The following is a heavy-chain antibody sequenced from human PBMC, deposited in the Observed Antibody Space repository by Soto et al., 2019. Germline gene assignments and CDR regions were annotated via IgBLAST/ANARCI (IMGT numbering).Heavy chain of an antibody. CDR3: VRRHVSATGIDWFDP. V-gene: IGHV1-3*01. D-gene: IGHD6-13*01. J-gene: IGHJ5*02. CDR2: INAANGDT. CDR1: GDTFTSYG. Sequence: VSVKVCCKSSGDTFTSYGIHWVRHAPGQRLEWMGWINAANGDTKYSPKFQGRVTITRDTSASTAYMELSSLRSEDTAVYYCVRRHVSATGIDWFDPWGQGTLVTVSS.